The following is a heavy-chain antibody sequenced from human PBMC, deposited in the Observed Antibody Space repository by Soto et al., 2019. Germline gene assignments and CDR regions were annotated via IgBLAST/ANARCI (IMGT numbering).Heavy chain of an antibody. CDR3: ASTRDYSSSWPFDY. V-gene: IGHV4-30-4*01. CDR2: IYYSGST. J-gene: IGHJ4*02. D-gene: IGHD6-13*01. CDR1: GGSISSGDYY. Sequence: SETLSLTCTVSGGSISSGDYYWSWIRQPPGKGLEWIGYIYYSGSTYYNPSLKSRVTISVDTSKNQFSLKLSSVTAADTAVYYCASTRDYSSSWPFDYWGQGTLVTVSS.